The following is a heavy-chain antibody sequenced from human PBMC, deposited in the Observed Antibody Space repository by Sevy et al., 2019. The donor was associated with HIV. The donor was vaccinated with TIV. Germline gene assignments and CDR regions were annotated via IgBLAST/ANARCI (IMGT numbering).Heavy chain of an antibody. D-gene: IGHD2-15*01. V-gene: IGHV1-69*13. CDR2: IIPIFGTA. CDR3: AREGAHIVVVVAATRGSYYYGMDV. J-gene: IGHJ6*04. CDR1: GGTFSSYA. Sequence: ASVKVSCKASGGTFSSYAISWVRQAPGQGFEWMGGIIPIFGTANYGQKFQGRVTITADESTSTAYMELSSLRSEDTAAYYCAREGAHIVVVVAATRGSYYYGMDVWGEGTTVTVSS.